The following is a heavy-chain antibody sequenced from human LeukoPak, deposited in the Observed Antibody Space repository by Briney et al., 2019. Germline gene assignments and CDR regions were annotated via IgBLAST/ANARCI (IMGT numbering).Heavy chain of an antibody. CDR2: INPSGGST. V-gene: IGHV1-46*01. D-gene: IGHD3-22*01. Sequence: ASVKVSCKASGYTFTSYYMHWVRQAPGQGLEWMAIINPSGGSTSYAQKFQGRVTMTRDTSTSTVYMELSSLRSEDTAVYYCARSSITMIVVAYGFDYWGQGTLVTVSS. CDR3: ARSSITMIVVAYGFDY. CDR1: GYTFTSYY. J-gene: IGHJ4*02.